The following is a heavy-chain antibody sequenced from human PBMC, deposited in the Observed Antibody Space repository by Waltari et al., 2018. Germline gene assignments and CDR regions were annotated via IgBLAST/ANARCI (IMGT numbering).Heavy chain of an antibody. J-gene: IGHJ5*02. Sequence: EVQLVESGGGLIQPGGSLRLSCAASGFTVSSNYMSWGRQAPGKGLGWVSVIYRGWSTYYADSVKGRFTISRDNSKNTLYLQMNSLRAEDTAVYYCARGGEPNWFDPWGQGTLVTVSS. CDR2: IYRGWST. CDR3: ARGGEPNWFDP. V-gene: IGHV3-53*01. CDR1: GFTVSSNY. D-gene: IGHD1-26*01.